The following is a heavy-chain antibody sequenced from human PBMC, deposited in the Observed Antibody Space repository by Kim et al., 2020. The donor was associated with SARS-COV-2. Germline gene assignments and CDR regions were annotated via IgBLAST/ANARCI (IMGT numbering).Heavy chain of an antibody. CDR2: IRSKANSYAT. V-gene: IGHV3-73*01. D-gene: IGHD6-13*01. CDR3: TRGDSRRLFDP. J-gene: IGHJ5*02. Sequence: GGSLRLSCAASGFTFSGSAMHWVRQASGKGLEWVGRIRSKANSYATAYAASVKGRFTISRDDSKNTAYLQMNSLKTEDTAVYYCTRGDSRRLFDPWGQGTLVTVSS. CDR1: GFTFSGSA.